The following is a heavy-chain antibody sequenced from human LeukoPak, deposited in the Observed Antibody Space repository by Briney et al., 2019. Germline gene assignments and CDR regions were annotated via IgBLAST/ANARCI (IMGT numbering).Heavy chain of an antibody. V-gene: IGHV3-30*18. CDR2: ISYEGSDK. Sequence: GRSLRLSCAASGFTFSTYGMHWVRQAPGKGLEWVAAISYEGSDKYYADSVKGRFTISRDNSKNTLFLQMDNLRAEDTAVYYCAKYQRQWLPKGGFDYWGQGTLVTVSS. D-gene: IGHD6-19*01. CDR3: AKYQRQWLPKGGFDY. CDR1: GFTFSTYG. J-gene: IGHJ4*02.